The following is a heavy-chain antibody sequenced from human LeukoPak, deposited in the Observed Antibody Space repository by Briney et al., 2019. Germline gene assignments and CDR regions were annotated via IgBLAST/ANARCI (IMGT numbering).Heavy chain of an antibody. D-gene: IGHD6-13*01. CDR1: GFTFSSFG. J-gene: IGHJ5*02. CDR3: AKDGAGSWFGEAT. Sequence: PGGSLRLSCAVSGFTFSSFGMQWVRQAPGKGLEWVALISYDGSNKHYADSVKGRFTISRDNSKSTLYLQMNGLRPEDTAVYYCAKDGAGSWFGEATWGQGTLVTVS. CDR2: ISYDGSNK. V-gene: IGHV3-30*18.